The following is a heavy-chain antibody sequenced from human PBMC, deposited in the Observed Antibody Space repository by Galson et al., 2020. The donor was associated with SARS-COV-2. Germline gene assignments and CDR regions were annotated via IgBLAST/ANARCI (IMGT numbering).Heavy chain of an antibody. D-gene: IGHD2-2*01. CDR3: ATATGDHCSSTSCYLFYYYGMDV. V-gene: IGHV1-69*10. J-gene: IGHJ6*02. CDR1: GGTFSSYA. Sequence: SVKVSCKASGGTFSSYAISWVRQAPGQGLEWMGGIIPILGIANYAQKFQGRVTITADQSTSTAYMELSSLRSEDTAVYYCATATGDHCSSTSCYLFYYYGMDVWGQGTTVTVSS. CDR2: IIPILGIA.